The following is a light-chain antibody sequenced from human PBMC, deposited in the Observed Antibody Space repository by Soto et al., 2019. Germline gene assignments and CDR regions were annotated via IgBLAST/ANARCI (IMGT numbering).Light chain of an antibody. Sequence: QSVLTQSPSASASLGASVKLTCTLSSGRSKYAIAWHQQQPEKGPRYLMKVNSDGSHSKGDGIPDRFSGSSSGTERYLTISSLQSEDEADYYCQTWGTGFQVFGTGNKVTV. CDR3: QTWGTGFQV. J-gene: IGLJ1*01. V-gene: IGLV4-69*01. CDR2: VNSDGSH. CDR1: SGRSKYA.